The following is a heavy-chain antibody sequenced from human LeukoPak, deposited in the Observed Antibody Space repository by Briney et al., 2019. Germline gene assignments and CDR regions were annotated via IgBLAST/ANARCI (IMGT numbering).Heavy chain of an antibody. CDR3: LRGRQGAGTGYYFDF. CDR2: ISSSTTYI. V-gene: IGHV3-21*01. D-gene: IGHD6-13*01. J-gene: IGHJ4*02. CDR1: GFTFSPYS. Sequence: GGSLRLSCAASGFTFSPYSMHWVRQAPGKGLEWVSYISSSTTYIYYADSVKGRFTISRDNAKNSLYLQMNSLRAEDTSVYYCLRGRQGAGTGYYFDFWGQGTLVTVSS.